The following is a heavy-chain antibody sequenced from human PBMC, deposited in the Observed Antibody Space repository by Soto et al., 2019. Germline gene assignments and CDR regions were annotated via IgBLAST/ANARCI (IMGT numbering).Heavy chain of an antibody. CDR3: AVYGSGVSAAAY. V-gene: IGHV3-7*03. Sequence: PGGSLRLSCAGYGFTFANHWLSWVRQAPGKGLEWVANINQYGSEKYYVDSVKGRFTISRDNAKNSPYLQMNSLRVEDTAVYYCAVYGSGVSAAAYWGQGTLVTVYS. D-gene: IGHD3-10*01. J-gene: IGHJ4*02. CDR1: GFTFANHW. CDR2: INQYGSEK.